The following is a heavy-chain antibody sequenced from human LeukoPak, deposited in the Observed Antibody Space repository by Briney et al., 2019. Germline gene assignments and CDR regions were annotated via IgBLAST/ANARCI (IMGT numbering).Heavy chain of an antibody. D-gene: IGHD4-17*01. J-gene: IGHJ3*02. CDR3: ARGDYGDYQPGPLPSDI. CDR1: GGTFSSYA. CDR2: IIPIFGTA. V-gene: IGHV1-69*05. Sequence: ASVKVSCKATGGTFSSYAISWVRQAPGQGLEWMGGIIPIFGTANYAQKFQGRVTITTDESTSTAYMELSSLRSEDTAVYYCARGDYGDYQPGPLPSDIWGQGTMVTVSS.